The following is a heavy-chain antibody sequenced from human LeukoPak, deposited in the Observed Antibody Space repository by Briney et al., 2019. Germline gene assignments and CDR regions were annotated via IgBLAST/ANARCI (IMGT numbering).Heavy chain of an antibody. CDR2: IYYSGST. CDR1: GDSISSGSFY. D-gene: IGHD6-6*01. J-gene: IGHJ4*02. Sequence: PSQTLSLTCTVSGDSISSGSFYWSWIRQAAGKGLEWIGYIYYSGSTNYNPSLKSRVTISVDTSKNQFSLKLSSVTAADTAVYYCARGHPARGNDYWGQGTLVTVSS. V-gene: IGHV4-61*10. CDR3: ARGHPARGNDY.